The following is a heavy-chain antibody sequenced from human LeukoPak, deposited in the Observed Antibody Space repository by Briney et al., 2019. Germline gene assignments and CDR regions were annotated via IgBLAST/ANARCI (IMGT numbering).Heavy chain of an antibody. J-gene: IGHJ4*02. Sequence: GGSLRLSCAASGFTVSLSYMNWFRQAPGKGLEWVSVIYSGGGTYYAESVKGRFTISRDQSKNTLFLQMNSLRAEDTAVYYCANLVAATENDYWGQGTLVTVSS. D-gene: IGHD2-15*01. V-gene: IGHV3-53*01. CDR1: GFTVSLSY. CDR2: IYSGGGT. CDR3: ANLVAATENDY.